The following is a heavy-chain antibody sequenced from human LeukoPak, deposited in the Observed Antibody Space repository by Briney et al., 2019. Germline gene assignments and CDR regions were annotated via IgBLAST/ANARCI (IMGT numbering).Heavy chain of an antibody. D-gene: IGHD1-7*01. J-gene: IGHJ4*02. CDR3: ARDRLWNSLDS. CDR2: ISGSGGST. Sequence: GGSLRLSCAASGFTFSSYAMSWVRQAPGKGLEWVSAISGSGGSTYYADSVKGRFTISRDNAKNTLYLRMNSLKNEDTAVYYCARDRLWNSLDSWGQGTLVTVSS. V-gene: IGHV3-23*01. CDR1: GFTFSSYA.